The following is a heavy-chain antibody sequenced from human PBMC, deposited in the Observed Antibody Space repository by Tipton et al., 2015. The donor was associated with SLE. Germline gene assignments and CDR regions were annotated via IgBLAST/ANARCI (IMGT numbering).Heavy chain of an antibody. CDR1: GYTFTNYY. V-gene: IGHV1-46*01. J-gene: IGHJ6*02. CDR2: INPSGGGT. D-gene: IGHD1-26*01. Sequence: QSGAEVKKPGASVRVSCKASGYTFTNYYMHWVRQAPGQGLEWMGIINPSGGGTTYAQKFQGRVTMTGDTSTRTVYMELSSLRSEDTAMYYCATGGGSGLMDVWGQGSTVTVSS. CDR3: ATGGGSGLMDV.